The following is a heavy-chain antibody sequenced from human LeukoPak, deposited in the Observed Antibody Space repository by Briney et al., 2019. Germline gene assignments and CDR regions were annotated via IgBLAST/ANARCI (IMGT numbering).Heavy chain of an antibody. CDR2: INHSGST. Sequence: PSETLSLTCAVYGGSFSGYYWSWIRQPPGKGLEWIGEINHSGSTNYNPSLKSRATISVDTSKNQFSLKLSSVTAADTAVYYCARGRAQRELLRKMYYFDYWGQGTLVTVSS. D-gene: IGHD1-26*01. CDR1: GGSFSGYY. CDR3: ARGRAQRELLRKMYYFDY. V-gene: IGHV4-34*01. J-gene: IGHJ4*02.